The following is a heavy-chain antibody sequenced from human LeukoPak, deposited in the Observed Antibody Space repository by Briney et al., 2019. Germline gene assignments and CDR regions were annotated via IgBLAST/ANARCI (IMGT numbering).Heavy chain of an antibody. CDR2: IYFGGST. J-gene: IGHJ3*02. Sequence: PSETLSLTCTISGGSISSDYWGWIRQPPGKGLEWIGNIYFGGSTYYNPSLKSRVTISIDTSKKHFSLKLSSVTAADTAVYYCGSGYLLDAFDIWGQGTMVTVSS. V-gene: IGHV4-39*02. D-gene: IGHD3-22*01. CDR3: GSGYLLDAFDI. CDR1: GGSISSDY.